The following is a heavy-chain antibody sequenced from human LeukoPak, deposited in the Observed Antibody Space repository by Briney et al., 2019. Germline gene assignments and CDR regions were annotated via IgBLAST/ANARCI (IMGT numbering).Heavy chain of an antibody. V-gene: IGHV1-8*01. D-gene: IGHD3-22*01. CDR1: GYTFTSHD. CDR2: MNPNSDNT. J-gene: IGHJ5*02. CDR3: VRASSGYYYEEWFDP. Sequence: AASVKVSCKASGYTFTSHDINWVRQATGQGLEWMGWMNPNSDNTGYAQKFQGRVTMTRNTSISTAYMELSSLTSEDTAVYYCVRASSGYYYEEWFDPWGQGTLVAVSS.